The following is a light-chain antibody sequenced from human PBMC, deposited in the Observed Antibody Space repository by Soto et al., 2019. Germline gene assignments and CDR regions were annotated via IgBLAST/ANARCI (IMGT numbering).Light chain of an antibody. J-gene: IGLJ3*02. V-gene: IGLV2-14*03. CDR1: SSDVGAYNY. CDR2: EVS. CDR3: SSYTSRSTWL. Sequence: QSALTQPASVSGSPGQSITISCTGTSSDVGAYNYVSWYQQHPGKAPKLMIYEVSNRPSGVSNRFSGSKSANTASLTISGLQAGDDADYYCSSYTSRSTWLFGGGTKLTVL.